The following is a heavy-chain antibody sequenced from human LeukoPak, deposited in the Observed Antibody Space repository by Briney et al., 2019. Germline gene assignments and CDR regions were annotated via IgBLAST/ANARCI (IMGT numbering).Heavy chain of an antibody. V-gene: IGHV3-33*01. CDR3: ARDLLLWFGELSGDSDY. CDR1: GFTFSSYG. J-gene: IGHJ4*02. CDR2: IWYDGSHK. Sequence: LSGGSLRLSCAASGFTFSSYGMHWVRQAPGKGLEWVADIWYDGSHKYYADSVKGRFTISRDNSKNTLHLQMSSLRAEDTAVYYCARDLLLWFGELSGDSDYWGQGTLVTVSS. D-gene: IGHD3-10*01.